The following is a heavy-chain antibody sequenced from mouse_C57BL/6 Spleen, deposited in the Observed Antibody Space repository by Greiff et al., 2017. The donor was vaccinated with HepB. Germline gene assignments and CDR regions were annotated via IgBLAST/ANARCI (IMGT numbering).Heavy chain of an antibody. V-gene: IGHV1-66*01. J-gene: IGHJ2*01. CDR2: IYPGSGNT. CDR1: GYSFTSYY. D-gene: IGHD6-1*01. CDR3: AITNRRNFDY. Sequence: QVQLQQPGAELVKPGASVKISCKASGYSFTSYYIHWVKQRPGQGLEWIGWIYPGSGNTKYNEKFKGKATLTADTSSSTAYMQLSSLTSEDSAVYYCAITNRRNFDYWGQGTTLTVSS.